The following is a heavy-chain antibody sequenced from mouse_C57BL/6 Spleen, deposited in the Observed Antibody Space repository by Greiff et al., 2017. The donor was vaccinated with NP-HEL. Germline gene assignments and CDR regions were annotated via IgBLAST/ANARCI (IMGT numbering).Heavy chain of an antibody. CDR2: INPSSGYT. CDR3: ARGRSGEYFDD. CDR1: GYTFTSYW. J-gene: IGHJ2*01. Sequence: VQLVESGAELAQPGASVKLSCKASGYTFTSYWMHWVKQRPGQGLEWIGYINPSSGYTKYNQKFKDKATLTADKTSSTAYMKLSSLTYEDSAVYYCARGRSGEYFDDWGKGTTLTVSS. V-gene: IGHV1-7*01.